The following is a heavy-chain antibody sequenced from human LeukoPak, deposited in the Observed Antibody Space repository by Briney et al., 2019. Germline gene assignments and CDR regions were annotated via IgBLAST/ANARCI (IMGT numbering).Heavy chain of an antibody. Sequence: ASVKVSCKASGYTFTSYGISWVRQAPGQGLEWMGWINPNSGGTNYAQKFQGRVTMTRDTSISTAYMELSRLRSDDTAVYYCARRKLPIVVVPAATAPFDPWGQGTLVTVSS. D-gene: IGHD2-2*01. CDR1: GYTFTSYG. J-gene: IGHJ5*02. CDR2: INPNSGGT. CDR3: ARRKLPIVVVPAATAPFDP. V-gene: IGHV1-2*02.